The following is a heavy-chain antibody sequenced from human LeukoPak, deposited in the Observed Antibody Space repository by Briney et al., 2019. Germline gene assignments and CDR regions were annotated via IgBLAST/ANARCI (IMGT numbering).Heavy chain of an antibody. V-gene: IGHV4-39*01. CDR2: ISYSGNA. CDR1: GGSITSPTYF. D-gene: IGHD3-3*01. CDR3: ARQMPDPVFDFWGGSSGFDP. Sequence: PSETLSLTCTVSGGSITSPTYFWGWIRQPPGKWLEWIGTISYSGNAYYIPSLKSRVTISVDTSRNQFSLKLLSVTDADTAIYYCARQMPDPVFDFWGGSSGFDPWGQGTLVTVSS. J-gene: IGHJ5*02.